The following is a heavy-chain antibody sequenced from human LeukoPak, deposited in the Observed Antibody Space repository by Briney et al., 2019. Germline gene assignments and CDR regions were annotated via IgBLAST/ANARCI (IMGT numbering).Heavy chain of an antibody. CDR2: ISYDGSNK. V-gene: IGHV3-30*18. Sequence: GRSLRLSCAASGFIFSSYGMHWVRQAPGKGLEWVAVISYDGSNKYYADSAKGRFTISRDNSKNTLYLQMNSLRAEDTAVYYCAKDYGDYEGGFDYWGQGTLVTVSS. CDR1: GFIFSSYG. D-gene: IGHD4-17*01. J-gene: IGHJ4*02. CDR3: AKDYGDYEGGFDY.